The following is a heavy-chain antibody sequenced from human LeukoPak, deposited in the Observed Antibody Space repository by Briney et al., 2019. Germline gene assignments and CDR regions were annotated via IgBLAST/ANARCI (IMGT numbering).Heavy chain of an antibody. CDR2: INHSGST. V-gene: IGHV4-34*01. J-gene: IGHJ5*02. Sequence: SETLSLTCAVYGGSFSGYYWSWIRQPPGKGLEWIGEINHSGSTNYNPSLKSRVTISVDTSKNQFSLKLSPVTAADTAVYYCARAGSTPIDIVVVPPSRSDWFDPWGQGTLVTVSS. CDR3: ARAGSTPIDIVVVPPSRSDWFDP. D-gene: IGHD2-2*01. CDR1: GGSFSGYY.